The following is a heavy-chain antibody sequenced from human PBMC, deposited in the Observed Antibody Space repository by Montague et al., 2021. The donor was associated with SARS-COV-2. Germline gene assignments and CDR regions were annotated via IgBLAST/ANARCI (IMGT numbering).Heavy chain of an antibody. Sequence: SETLSLTCAVYGGSFSGYYWSWIRQPPGKGLEWIGEINHSGSTNXNPSLKSRVTISVDTSKNQFSLKLSSVTAADTAVYYCARTYTYYDFWSGYPWDYYMDVWGKGTTGTVSS. V-gene: IGHV4-34*01. J-gene: IGHJ6*03. CDR2: INHSGST. D-gene: IGHD3-3*01. CDR3: ARTYTYYDFWSGYPWDYYMDV. CDR1: GGSFSGYY.